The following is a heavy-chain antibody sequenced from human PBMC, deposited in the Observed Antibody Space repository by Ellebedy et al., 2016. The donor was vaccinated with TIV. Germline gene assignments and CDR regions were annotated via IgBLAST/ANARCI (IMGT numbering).Heavy chain of an antibody. V-gene: IGHV4-34*01. J-gene: IGHJ4*02. CDR2: IDHSGST. D-gene: IGHD2-15*01. Sequence: SETLSLTXAVYGGSFSDYYWSWIRQPPGKGLEWIGEIDHSGSTNFNPSLKSRVTISVDTSKNQFSLKVSSVTAADTAVYYCARSGSPRGFGYWGQGTLVTVSS. CDR1: GGSFSDYY. CDR3: ARSGSPRGFGY.